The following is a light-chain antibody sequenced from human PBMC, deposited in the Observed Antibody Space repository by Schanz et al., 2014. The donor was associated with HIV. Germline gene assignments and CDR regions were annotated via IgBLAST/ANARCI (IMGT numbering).Light chain of an antibody. CDR3: QQRTDWPPT. CDR2: DAS. V-gene: IGKV3D-20*02. Sequence: EIVLTQSPATLSLSPGERATLSCRASQSVSSSYLAWYQQKPGQAPRLLISDASSRATGIPARFSGSGSGTDFTLTISSLEPEDFAVYYCQQRTDWPPTFGGGTKVEIK. J-gene: IGKJ4*01. CDR1: QSVSSSY.